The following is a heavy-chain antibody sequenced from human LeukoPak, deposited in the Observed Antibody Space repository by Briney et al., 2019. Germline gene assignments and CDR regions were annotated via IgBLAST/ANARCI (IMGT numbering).Heavy chain of an antibody. CDR3: AGDQFSSNWYKD. CDR2: IYHSGST. V-gene: IGHV4-39*07. D-gene: IGHD6-13*01. Sequence: SETLSLTCTVSGASIGSYNSYWGRIRQPPGKGLEWIGSIYHSGSTYYNPSLKSRVTISADFSKNQFSLKLSSVTVAETAVYFCAGDQFSSNWYKDWGPGTLVNVSS. CDR1: GASIGSYNSY. J-gene: IGHJ4*02.